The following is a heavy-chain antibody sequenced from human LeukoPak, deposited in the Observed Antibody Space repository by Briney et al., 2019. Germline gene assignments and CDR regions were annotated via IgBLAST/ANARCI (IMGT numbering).Heavy chain of an antibody. Sequence: ASVTVCCKASGYTFTVKFLHWLRQAPGQGLEWMGGIEPNSGGAVYGQKFRGRVIVTRDTSVSTAYMELSSLRSDDTAVYYCAIENWYDSSGFSKAFDYWGQGTLVSVSS. V-gene: IGHV1-2*02. J-gene: IGHJ4*02. CDR1: GYTFTVKF. CDR3: AIENWYDSSGFSKAFDY. D-gene: IGHD3-22*01. CDR2: IEPNSGGA.